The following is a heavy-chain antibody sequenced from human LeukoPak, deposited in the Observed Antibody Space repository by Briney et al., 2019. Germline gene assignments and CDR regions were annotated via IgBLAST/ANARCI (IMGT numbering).Heavy chain of an antibody. D-gene: IGHD4-17*01. CDR2: ISHGGTA. Sequence: SETLCLTCAVYGGSFSGYDWSWIRQPPGKGLEWLGEISHGGTANYNTSLKSRVTMSVDTSKNHFSLELSSVTAADTAIYYCARANAVTTVLFDLWGRGTLVTVSS. J-gene: IGHJ2*01. CDR1: GGSFSGYD. V-gene: IGHV4-34*01. CDR3: ARANAVTTVLFDL.